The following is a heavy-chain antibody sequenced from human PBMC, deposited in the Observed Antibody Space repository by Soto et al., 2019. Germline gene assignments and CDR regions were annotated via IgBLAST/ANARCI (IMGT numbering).Heavy chain of an antibody. CDR1: GYTFTSYG. V-gene: IGHV1-18*01. J-gene: IGHJ5*02. D-gene: IGHD2-15*01. CDR2: ISAYNGNT. CDR3: ARGMLCSGGSCCTLGHWFEP. Sequence: GASVKVSCKASGYTFTSYGISWVRQAPGQGLEWMGWISAYNGNTNYAQKLQGRVTMTTDTSTSTAYMELRSLRSDDTAVYYCARGMLCSGGSCCTLGHWFEPWGQGTLVTVSS.